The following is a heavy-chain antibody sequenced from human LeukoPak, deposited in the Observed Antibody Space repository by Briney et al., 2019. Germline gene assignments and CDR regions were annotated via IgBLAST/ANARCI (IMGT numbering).Heavy chain of an antibody. Sequence: SSETLSLTCTVSGGSISSYYWSWIRQPPGKGLEWIGYIYYSGSTNYSPSLKSRVTISVDTSKNQFSLKLSSVTAADTAVYYCARAAGATEGAYYYYYMDVWGKGTTVTVSS. V-gene: IGHV4-59*01. CDR3: ARAAGATEGAYYYYYMDV. D-gene: IGHD1-26*01. J-gene: IGHJ6*03. CDR2: IYYSGST. CDR1: GGSISSYY.